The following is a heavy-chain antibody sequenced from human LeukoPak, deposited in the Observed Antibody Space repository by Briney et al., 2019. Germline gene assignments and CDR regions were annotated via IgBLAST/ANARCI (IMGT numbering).Heavy chain of an antibody. J-gene: IGHJ2*01. V-gene: IGHV1-46*01. Sequence: ASVKVSCKASGYAFTSYYMHWVRQAPGQGLEWMGIINPSGGSTSYAQKFQGRVTITADESTSTAYMELSSLRSEDTAVYYCARQYIDILTGYHRAELYWYFDLWGRGTLVTVSS. CDR3: ARQYIDILTGYHRAELYWYFDL. D-gene: IGHD3-9*01. CDR2: INPSGGST. CDR1: GYAFTSYY.